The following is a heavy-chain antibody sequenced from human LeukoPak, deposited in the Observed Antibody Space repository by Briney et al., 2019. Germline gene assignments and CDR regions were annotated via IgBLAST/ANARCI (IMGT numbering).Heavy chain of an antibody. Sequence: SSETLSLTCTVSGGSISTGIYYWGWVRQPPGKGLEYIGSISYSGTTYYDPSLKSRVTISVDTSKNHFSLNLSSVSAADTAVYYCARSSAGVPFDYWGQGTLVTVSS. V-gene: IGHV4-39*02. J-gene: IGHJ4*02. CDR3: ARSSAGVPFDY. CDR1: GGSISTGIYY. CDR2: ISYSGTT. D-gene: IGHD6-13*01.